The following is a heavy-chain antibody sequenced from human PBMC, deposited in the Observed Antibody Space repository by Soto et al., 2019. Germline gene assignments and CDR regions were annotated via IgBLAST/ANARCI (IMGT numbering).Heavy chain of an antibody. CDR3: ARDPRTWGSWFDP. Sequence: PSETLSLTCTVSGGSISSGGYYWSWIRQHPGKGLEWIGYIYYSGSTYYNPSLKSRVTISVDTSKNHFSLKLSSVTAADTAVYYCARDPRTWGSWFDPWGKGTRVTVSS. J-gene: IGHJ5*02. CDR1: GGSISSGGYY. V-gene: IGHV4-31*03. CDR2: IYYSGST. D-gene: IGHD3-16*01.